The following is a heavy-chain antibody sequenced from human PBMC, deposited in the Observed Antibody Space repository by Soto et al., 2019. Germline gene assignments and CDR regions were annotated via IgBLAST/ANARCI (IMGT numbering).Heavy chain of an antibody. V-gene: IGHV5-51*01. CDR3: ARRGYCSGGSCFARYYYYYMDV. CDR2: IYPGDSDT. CDR1: GYSFTSYW. D-gene: IGHD2-15*01. Sequence: GESLKISCKGSGYSFTSYWIGWVRQMPGKGLEWMGIIYPGDSDTRYSPSFQGQVTISADKSISTAYLQWSSLKASDTAMYYCARRGYCSGGSCFARYYYYYMDVWGKGSTVTVAS. J-gene: IGHJ6*03.